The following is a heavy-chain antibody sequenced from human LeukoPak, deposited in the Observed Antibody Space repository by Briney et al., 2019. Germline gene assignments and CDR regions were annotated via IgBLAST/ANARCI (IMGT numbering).Heavy chain of an antibody. CDR3: ARGDIVVADYFDY. J-gene: IGHJ4*02. CDR2: INPNSGGT. D-gene: IGHD6-19*01. V-gene: IGHV1-2*02. CDR1: GYTFTSNY. Sequence: ASVKVSCKAFGYTFTSNYMHWVRQAPGQGLEWMGWINPNSGGTNYAQKFQGRVTMTRDTSISTAYMELSRLRSDDTAVYYCARGDIVVADYFDYWGQGTLVTVSS.